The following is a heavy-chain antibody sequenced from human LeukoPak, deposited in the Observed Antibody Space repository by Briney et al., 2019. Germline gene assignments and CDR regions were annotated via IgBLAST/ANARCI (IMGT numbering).Heavy chain of an antibody. D-gene: IGHD3-3*01. CDR2: IYTSGST. CDR1: GGSISSYH. Sequence: PSETLSLTCTVSGGSISSYHWSWIRQPAGKGLEWIGRIYTSGSTNYNPSLKSRVTMSVDTSKNQFSLKLSSVTAADTAVYYCARNTDFWSGSDAFDIWGQGTMVTVSS. CDR3: ARNTDFWSGSDAFDI. J-gene: IGHJ3*02. V-gene: IGHV4-4*07.